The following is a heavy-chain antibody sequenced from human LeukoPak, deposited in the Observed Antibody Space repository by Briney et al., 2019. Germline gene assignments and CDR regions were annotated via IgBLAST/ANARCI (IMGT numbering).Heavy chain of an antibody. J-gene: IGHJ4*02. CDR3: ARDTGGGYSCYDC. Sequence: GGSLRLSCAASGFTFSSYWMTWIRQAPGKGLEWVANIKQDGSEKYYVDSVKGRFTISRDNAKNSLYLQMNSLRAEDTAVYYCARDTGGGYSCYDCWGQGTLVTVSS. V-gene: IGHV3-7*01. D-gene: IGHD5-18*01. CDR1: GFTFSSYW. CDR2: IKQDGSEK.